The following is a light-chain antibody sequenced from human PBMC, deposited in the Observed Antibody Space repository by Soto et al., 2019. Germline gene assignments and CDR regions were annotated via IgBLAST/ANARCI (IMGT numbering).Light chain of an antibody. Sequence: DIPMTQSPSSLSASVGDRVTITCQASQDISNYLNWYQQKPGKAPKLLIYDASNLETGVPSRFSGSCSGRHFTFTISSLQPEDIAIYYCQQYDNLPRNTFGQGTKLEIK. CDR2: DAS. J-gene: IGKJ2*01. CDR1: QDISNY. CDR3: QQYDNLPRNT. V-gene: IGKV1-33*01.